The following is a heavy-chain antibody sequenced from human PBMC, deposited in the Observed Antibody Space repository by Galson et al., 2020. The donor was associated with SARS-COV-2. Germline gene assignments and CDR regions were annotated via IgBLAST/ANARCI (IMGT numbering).Heavy chain of an antibody. CDR2: ISGRGADT. Sequence: GGSLRLPCAASRFIFRAYAMSWVRQAPGKGLEWVSGISGRGADTYYTDYVMGRFTTFRDTSKNTVYLQMNSLRPEDTAIYNCAKEWAVGVPYDVCSGLVRGFDSWGQGSLVTVSS. CDR1: RFIFRAYA. D-gene: IGHD3-3*01. CDR3: AKEWAVGVPYDVCSGLVRGFDS. V-gene: IGHV3-23*01. J-gene: IGHJ5*01.